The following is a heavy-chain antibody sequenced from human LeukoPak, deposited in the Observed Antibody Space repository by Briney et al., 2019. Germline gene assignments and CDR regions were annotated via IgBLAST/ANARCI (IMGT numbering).Heavy chain of an antibody. CDR1: GYTFTNYA. V-gene: IGHV1-3*01. D-gene: IGHD3-10*01. CDR2: INAGNGNT. Sequence: ASVKVSCKASGYTFTNYAMHWVRQAPGQRLEWMGWINAGNGNTKYSQKFQGRVTITRDTSASTAYMELSSLRSEDTAVYYCARSLHYYGSGSPPVAWFDPWGQGTLVTVSS. CDR3: ARSLHYYGSGSPPVAWFDP. J-gene: IGHJ5*02.